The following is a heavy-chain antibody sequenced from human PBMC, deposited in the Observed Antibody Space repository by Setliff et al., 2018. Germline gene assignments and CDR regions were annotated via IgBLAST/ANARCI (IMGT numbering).Heavy chain of an antibody. D-gene: IGHD3-3*01. CDR2: VYSDGET. V-gene: IGHV4-4*07. CDR3: ARERQGGFLEWSPFDSWGQGTYHFDY. CDR1: GGFIYGHY. J-gene: IGHJ4*02. Sequence: SETLSLTCTVSGGFIYGHYWTWIRQPAGKGLQWIGRVYSDGETDYSPSLKSRVTISVDKSNNQFSLNLKSMTAADTALYFCARERQGGFLEWSPFDSWGQGTYHFDYWGQGSPVTVS.